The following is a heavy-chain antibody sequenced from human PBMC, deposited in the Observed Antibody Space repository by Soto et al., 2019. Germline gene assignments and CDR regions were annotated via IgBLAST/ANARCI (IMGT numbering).Heavy chain of an antibody. CDR3: ARTPKSSPYYFDY. J-gene: IGHJ4*02. CDR2: IWYDGSNK. Sequence: GGSLRLSCAASGFTFSSYGMHWVRQAPGKGLEWVAVIWYDGSNKYYADSVKGRFTISRDNSRNTLYLQMNSLRAEDTAVYYCARTPKSSPYYFDYWGQGTLVTVSS. V-gene: IGHV3-33*01. CDR1: GFTFSSYG.